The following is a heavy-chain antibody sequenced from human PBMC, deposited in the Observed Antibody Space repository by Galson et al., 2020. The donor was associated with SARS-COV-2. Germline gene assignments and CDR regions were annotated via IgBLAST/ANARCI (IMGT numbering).Heavy chain of an antibody. J-gene: IGHJ3*02. D-gene: IGHD6-13*01. CDR2: ISYDGSSI. CDR3: ARGGDSSWVDAFHM. Sequence: QAGGSLRLSCAASGFSISFYAMHWVRQAPGKGLEWVALISYDGSSIYYADSVKGRFTISRDNTKNTLSLQMDSLRTEDAAVYYCARGGDSSWVDAFHMWGQGTMVTVSS. CDR1: GFSISFYA. V-gene: IGHV3-30*04.